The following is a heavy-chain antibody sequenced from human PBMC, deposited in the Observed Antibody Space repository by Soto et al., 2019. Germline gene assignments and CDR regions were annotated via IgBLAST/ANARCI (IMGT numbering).Heavy chain of an antibody. V-gene: IGHV4-4*07. CDR2: IYTSGST. CDR1: CGSISSYY. D-gene: IGHD6-13*01. J-gene: IGHJ5*02. CDR3: ARDGYSSSWYFIAGWFDP. Sequence: ETLSLTCTVSCGSISSYYWSWIRQPAGKGLEWIGRIYTSGSTNYNPSLKSRVTMSVGTSKNQFSLKLSSVTAADTAVYYCARDGYSSSWYFIAGWFDPWGQGTLVTVSS.